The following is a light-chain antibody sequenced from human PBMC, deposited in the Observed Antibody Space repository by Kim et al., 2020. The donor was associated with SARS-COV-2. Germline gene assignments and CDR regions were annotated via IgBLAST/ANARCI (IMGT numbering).Light chain of an antibody. Sequence: EIVMTQSPATLSVSPGERATLSCRASQSVSSNLAWYQQKPGQAPRLLIYGASTRATGIPARFSGSGSGTEFTLTISSLQSEDFAVYYCQQYNNWLGFGQGTKLEI. J-gene: IGKJ2*01. CDR1: QSVSSN. V-gene: IGKV3-15*01. CDR2: GAS. CDR3: QQYNNWLG.